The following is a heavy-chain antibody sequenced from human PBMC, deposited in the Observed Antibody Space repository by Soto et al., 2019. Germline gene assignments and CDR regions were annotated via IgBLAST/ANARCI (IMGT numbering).Heavy chain of an antibody. CDR2: ISYDGSNK. D-gene: IGHD6-6*01. V-gene: IGHV3-30-3*01. Sequence: GGSLRLSCAASGFTFSSYAMHWVRQAPGKGLEWVAVISYDGSNKYYADSVKGRFTISRDNSKNTLYLQMNSLRAEDTAVYYCASSGSSIAARPDYYGMDVWGQGTTVTVAS. CDR1: GFTFSSYA. CDR3: ASSGSSIAARPDYYGMDV. J-gene: IGHJ6*02.